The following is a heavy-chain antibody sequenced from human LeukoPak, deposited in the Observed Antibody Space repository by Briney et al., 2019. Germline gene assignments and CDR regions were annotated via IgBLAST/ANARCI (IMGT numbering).Heavy chain of an antibody. D-gene: IGHD6-19*01. Sequence: GGSLRLSCAASGFTFSNHWMSWVRQAPGKGLEWVANIKQDGSGTYYVDSVKGRFTVSKDNAKNSLYLQMNSLRVEDTAVYYCAREVAGTIFDYWGQGTLVTVSS. CDR1: GFTFSNHW. J-gene: IGHJ4*02. CDR3: AREVAGTIFDY. V-gene: IGHV3-7*01. CDR2: IKQDGSGT.